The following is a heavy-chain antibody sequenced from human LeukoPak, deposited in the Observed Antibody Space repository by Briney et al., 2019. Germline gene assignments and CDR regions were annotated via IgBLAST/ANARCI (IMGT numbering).Heavy chain of an antibody. D-gene: IGHD3-10*01. V-gene: IGHV4-59*01. CDR3: ARDRYGSGSSDY. J-gene: IGHJ4*02. Sequence: SETLSLTCTVSGGSISSYYWSWIRQPPGKGLEWIGYIYYSGSTNYNPSLKSRVTISVDTSKNQFSLKLSSVTAADTAVYYCARDRYGSGSSDYWGQGTLVTVSS. CDR1: GGSISSYY. CDR2: IYYSGST.